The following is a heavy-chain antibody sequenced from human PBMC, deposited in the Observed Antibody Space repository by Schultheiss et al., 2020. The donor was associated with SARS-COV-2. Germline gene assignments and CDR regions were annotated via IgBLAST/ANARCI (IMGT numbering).Heavy chain of an antibody. Sequence: SETLSLTCTVSGGSVSSGSYYWSWIRQPPGKGLEWIGYIYYSGSTNYNPSLKSRVTISVDTSKNQFSLKLSSVTAADTAVYYCARVRANGRPSGVYCSSTSCYRKTSVKDYYYGMDVWGQGTTVTVSS. J-gene: IGHJ6*02. CDR3: ARVRANGRPSGVYCSSTSCYRKTSVKDYYYGMDV. V-gene: IGHV4-61*01. CDR1: GGSVSSGSYY. D-gene: IGHD2-2*02. CDR2: IYYSGST.